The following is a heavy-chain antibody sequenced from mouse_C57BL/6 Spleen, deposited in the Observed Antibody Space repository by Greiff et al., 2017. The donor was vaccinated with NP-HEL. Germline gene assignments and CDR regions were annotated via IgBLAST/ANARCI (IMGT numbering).Heavy chain of an antibody. CDR3: ARWITTVVATGYFDC. D-gene: IGHD1-1*01. V-gene: IGHV1-81*01. CDR1: GYTFTSYG. J-gene: IGHJ2*01. CDR2: IYPRSGNT. Sequence: VQLQESGAELARPGASVKLSCKASGYTFTSYGISWVKQRPGQGLEWIGEIYPRSGNTYYNEKFKGKATLTADKSSSTAYMELRSLTSEDSAVYFCARWITTVVATGYFDCWGQGTTLTVAS.